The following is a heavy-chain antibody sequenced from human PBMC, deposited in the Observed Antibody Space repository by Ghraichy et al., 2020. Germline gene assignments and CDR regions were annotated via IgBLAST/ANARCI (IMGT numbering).Heavy chain of an antibody. J-gene: IGHJ6*02. D-gene: IGHD4-17*01. V-gene: IGHV5-51*01. CDR2: IYPGDSDT. Sequence: GESLNISCKGSGYSFTSYWIGWVRQMPGKGLEWMGIIYPGDSDTRYSPSFQGQVTISADKSISTAYLQWSSLKASDTAMYYCARPWTTQQEDYGMDVWGQGTTVTVSS. CDR3: ARPWTTQQEDYGMDV. CDR1: GYSFTSYW.